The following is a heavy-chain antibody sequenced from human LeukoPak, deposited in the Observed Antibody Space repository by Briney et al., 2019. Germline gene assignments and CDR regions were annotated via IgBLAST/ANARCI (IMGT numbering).Heavy chain of an antibody. CDR3: ARVVHDSSSWYCNY. V-gene: IGHV4-39*07. Sequence: SETLSLTCTVSGGSISSSSYYWGWIRQPPGKGLEWIGSIYYSGSTYYNPSLKSRVTISVDTSRNQFSLKLSSVTAADTAVYYCARVVHDSSSWYCNYWGQGTLVTVSS. CDR2: IYYSGST. D-gene: IGHD6-13*01. CDR1: GGSISSSSYY. J-gene: IGHJ4*02.